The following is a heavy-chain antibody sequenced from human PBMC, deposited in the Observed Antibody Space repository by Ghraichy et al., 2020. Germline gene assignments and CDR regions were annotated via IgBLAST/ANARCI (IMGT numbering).Heavy chain of an antibody. Sequence: LSLTCAASGFTFSSYSMNWVRQAPGKGLEWVSSISSSSSYIYYADSVKGRFTISRDNAKNSLYLQMNSLRAEDTAVYYCAREFPYSSTGGMDVWGQGTTVTVSS. CDR1: GFTFSSYS. V-gene: IGHV3-21*01. J-gene: IGHJ6*02. CDR3: AREFPYSSTGGMDV. CDR2: ISSSSSYI. D-gene: IGHD6-13*01.